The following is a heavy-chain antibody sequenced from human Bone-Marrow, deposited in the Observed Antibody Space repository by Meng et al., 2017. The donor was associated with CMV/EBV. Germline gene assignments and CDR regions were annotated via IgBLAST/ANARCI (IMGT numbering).Heavy chain of an antibody. Sequence: GESLKISCAASGFTFSNYGMNWVRQAPGKGLEWVSYINRGSTTIYYADSVEGRFTVSRDNTKNSLFLQMNSLRAEDTAVYYCARDARRYSGTYYYYGTDVWGQGTTVTVSS. V-gene: IGHV3-48*04. J-gene: IGHJ6*02. D-gene: IGHD1-26*01. CDR1: GFTFSNYG. CDR3: ARDARRYSGTYYYYGTDV. CDR2: INRGSTTI.